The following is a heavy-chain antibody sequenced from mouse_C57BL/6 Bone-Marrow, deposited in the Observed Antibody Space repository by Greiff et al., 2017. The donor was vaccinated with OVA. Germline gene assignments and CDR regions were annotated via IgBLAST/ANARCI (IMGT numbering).Heavy chain of an antibody. CDR1: GLTLNTYA. D-gene: IGHD2-1*01. CDR3: VCGNYVYLDY. CDR2: IRSKSSNYAT. J-gene: IGHJ3*01. V-gene: IGHV10-3*01. Sequence: EVQPVESGGGLVQPKGSLKLSCAASGLTLNTYAMHWVRQAPGTGLEWVARIRSKSSNYATYYADPVKDRFTISRDDSQSMLYLQMHNLKNEDTDMYDCVCGNYVYLDYWGQGTLVTVSA.